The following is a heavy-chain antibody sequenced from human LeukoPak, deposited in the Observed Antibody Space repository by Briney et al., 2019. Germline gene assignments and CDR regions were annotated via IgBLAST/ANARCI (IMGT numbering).Heavy chain of an antibody. D-gene: IGHD3-9*01. CDR3: ARDFDSPLAFDI. V-gene: IGHV4-61*02. CDR1: GGSISSTTYY. CDR2: IHVSGST. Sequence: SQTLSLTCTVSGGSISSTTYYWGWVRPPAGKGREWIGRIHVSGSTNYNPSLKGRITISVDTSNNQFFLKLSSVTAADTAVYYCARDFDSPLAFDIWGQGTMVTVSS. J-gene: IGHJ3*02.